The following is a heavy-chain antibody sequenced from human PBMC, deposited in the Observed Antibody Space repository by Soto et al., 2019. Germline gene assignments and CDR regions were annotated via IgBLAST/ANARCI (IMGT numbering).Heavy chain of an antibody. Sequence: GGSLRLSCAASGFTFSSYGMHWVRQAPGKGLEWVAVIWYDGSNKYYADSVKGRFTISRDNSKNTLYLQMNSLRAEDTAVYYCARAGPMEQWLGYSIRVWGQGTTVTVSS. V-gene: IGHV3-33*01. CDR3: ARAGPMEQWLGYSIRV. D-gene: IGHD6-19*01. CDR2: IWYDGSNK. CDR1: GFTFSSYG. J-gene: IGHJ6*02.